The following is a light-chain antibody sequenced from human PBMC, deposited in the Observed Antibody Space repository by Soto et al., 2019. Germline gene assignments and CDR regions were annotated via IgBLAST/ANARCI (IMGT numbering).Light chain of an antibody. V-gene: IGKV2-28*01. CDR2: LGS. Sequence: DLVMTQSPLSLPVTPGEPASISCRSSQSLLHSNGYNYLDWYLQKPGQSPQLLIYLGSNRASGDPDRFSCSGSGTDVALKISRVEAEDVGGYYCMQALQTPITFGQGTRLDIK. CDR3: MQALQTPIT. J-gene: IGKJ5*01. CDR1: QSLLHSNGYNY.